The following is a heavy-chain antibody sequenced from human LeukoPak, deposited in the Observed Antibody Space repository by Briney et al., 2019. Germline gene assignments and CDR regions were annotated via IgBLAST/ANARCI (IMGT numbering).Heavy chain of an antibody. CDR2: ISGSGGST. D-gene: IGHD6-13*01. CDR3: AKGGIAAADAEYFQH. V-gene: IGHV3-23*01. Sequence: GGSLRLSCAASGFTFSSYGMSWVRQAPGKGLEWASAISGSGGSTYYADSVKGRFTISRDNSKNTLYLQMNSLRAEDTAVYYCAKGGIAAADAEYFQHWGQGTLVTVSS. J-gene: IGHJ1*01. CDR1: GFTFSSYG.